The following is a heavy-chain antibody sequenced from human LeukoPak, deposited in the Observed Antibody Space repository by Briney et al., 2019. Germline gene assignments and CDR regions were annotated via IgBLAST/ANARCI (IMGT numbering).Heavy chain of an antibody. J-gene: IGHJ3*02. CDR1: GGSISSSSYY. V-gene: IGHV4-39*07. CDR2: IYHSGST. CDR3: ARVHVNSGYYFGDAFDI. D-gene: IGHD3-22*01. Sequence: SETLSLTCTVSGGSISSSSYYWGWIRQPPGKGLEWIANIYHSGSTYYNPSLKSRVTISVDTSKNQFSLKLSSVTAADTAIYYCARVHVNSGYYFGDAFDIWGQGTMVTVSS.